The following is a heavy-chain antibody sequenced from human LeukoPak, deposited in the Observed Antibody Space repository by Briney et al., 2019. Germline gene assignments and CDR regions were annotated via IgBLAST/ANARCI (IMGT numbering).Heavy chain of an antibody. J-gene: IGHJ4*02. Sequence: ASVKVSCKASGYTFTGYYMHWVRQAPGQGLEWMGRIIPILGIANYAQKFQGRVTITADKSTSTAYMELSSLRSEDTAVYYCAREEFNYYDSSGYLEDYWGQGTLVTVSS. CDR3: AREEFNYYDSSGYLEDY. CDR1: GYTFTGYY. V-gene: IGHV1-69*04. D-gene: IGHD3-22*01. CDR2: IIPILGIA.